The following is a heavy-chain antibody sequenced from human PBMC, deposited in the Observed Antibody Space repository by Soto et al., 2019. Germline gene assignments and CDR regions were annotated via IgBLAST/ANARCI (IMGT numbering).Heavy chain of an antibody. CDR1: EFTFVDYY. CDR3: ARSGDNYNRLDY. Sequence: GSRRLSCEGAEFTFVDYYISWIRQTPGKGLEWISYSSNSSTFSIYADSVKGRFSISRDNTKNLLYLQMNSLRAEDTAVYYCARSGDNYNRLDYWGQRTPVTGSS. D-gene: IGHD1-1*01. J-gene: IGHJ4*02. V-gene: IGHV3-11*06. CDR2: SSNSSTFS.